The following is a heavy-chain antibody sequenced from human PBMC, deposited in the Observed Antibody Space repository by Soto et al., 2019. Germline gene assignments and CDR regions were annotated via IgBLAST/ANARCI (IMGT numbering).Heavy chain of an antibody. V-gene: IGHV3-30-3*01. CDR3: ARDELPSYYYYYGMDV. CDR2: ISYDGSNK. D-gene: IGHD1-7*01. J-gene: IGHJ6*02. CDR1: GFTFSSYA. Sequence: GGSLRLSCAASGFTFSSYAMHWVRQAPGKGLEWVAVISYDGSNKYYADSVKGRFTISRDNSKNTLYLQMNSPRAEDTAVYYCARDELPSYYYYYGMDVWGQGTTVTVSS.